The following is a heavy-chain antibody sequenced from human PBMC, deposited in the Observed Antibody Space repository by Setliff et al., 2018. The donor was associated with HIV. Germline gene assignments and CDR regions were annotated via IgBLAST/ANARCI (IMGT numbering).Heavy chain of an antibody. D-gene: IGHD2-2*01. CDR1: GFSLTPYW. CDR3: ATDKYCSSSRCYPDMDV. J-gene: IGHJ6*03. V-gene: IGHV3-74*03. Sequence: LKISCAASGFSLTPYWMHWVRQAPGKGLVWVARISNDGSIIEYADSVKGRFTISRDNAKNTLYLQVNSLRTDDTAMYYCATDKYCSSSRCYPDMDVWGKGTTVTVS. CDR2: ISNDGSII.